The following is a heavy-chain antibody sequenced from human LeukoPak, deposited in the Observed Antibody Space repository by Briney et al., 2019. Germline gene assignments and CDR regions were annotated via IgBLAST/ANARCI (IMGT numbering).Heavy chain of an antibody. J-gene: IGHJ6*02. CDR1: GASISSDDYY. Sequence: SETLSLTCTVSGASISSDDYYWSWVRQPPGKGLEWIGYIYHSGSSYYNPSLKSRVTMSVDTSQNQFSLRLTSVTAADTAVYYCATIDYGGYSSPGYYSLDVWGHGTTVTVSS. D-gene: IGHD4-23*01. V-gene: IGHV4-30-4*01. CDR3: ATIDYGGYSSPGYYSLDV. CDR2: IYHSGSS.